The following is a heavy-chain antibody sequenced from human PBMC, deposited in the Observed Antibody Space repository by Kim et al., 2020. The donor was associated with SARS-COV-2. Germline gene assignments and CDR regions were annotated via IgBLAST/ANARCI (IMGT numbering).Heavy chain of an antibody. CDR3: ARDVS. CDR2: WYDGSNK. Sequence: WYDGSNKYYADSVKGRFTISRDNSKNTLYLQMNSLRAEDTAVYYCARDVSWGQGTMVTVSS. V-gene: IGHV3-33*01. J-gene: IGHJ3*01.